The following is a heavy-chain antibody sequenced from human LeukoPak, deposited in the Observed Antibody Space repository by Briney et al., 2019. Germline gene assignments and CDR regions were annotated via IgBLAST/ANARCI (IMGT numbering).Heavy chain of an antibody. Sequence: PSETLSLTCTVSGGSISSSSYYWGWIRQPPGKGLEWIGEINHSGSTNYNPSLKSRVTISVDTSKNQFSLKLSSVTAADTAVYYCARHSSLRGVIVYWGQGTLVTVSS. CDR1: GGSISSSSYY. V-gene: IGHV4-39*01. D-gene: IGHD3-10*01. CDR3: ARHSSLRGVIVY. J-gene: IGHJ4*02. CDR2: INHSGST.